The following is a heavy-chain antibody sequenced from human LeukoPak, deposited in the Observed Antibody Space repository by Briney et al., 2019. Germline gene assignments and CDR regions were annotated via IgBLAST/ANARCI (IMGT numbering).Heavy chain of an antibody. Sequence: SETLSLTCIVSGGSISSGDYYWAWIRQPPGRGLEWIGSIYYSGSTYYNPSLKSRVTISVDTSKNQFSLRLTSVTAADTVMYYCARLQLAAAGNRWFDPWGQGTLVTVSS. CDR3: ARLQLAAAGNRWFDP. CDR1: GGSISSGDYY. D-gene: IGHD6-13*01. J-gene: IGHJ5*02. V-gene: IGHV4-39*01. CDR2: IYYSGST.